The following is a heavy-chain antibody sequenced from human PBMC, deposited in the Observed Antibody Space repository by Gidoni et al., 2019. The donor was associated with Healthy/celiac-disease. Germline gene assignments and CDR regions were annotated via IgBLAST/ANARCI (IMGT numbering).Heavy chain of an antibody. Sequence: EVQLVESGGGLVQPGGSLRLSCAASGFTFSSYWMSWVRQAPGKGLEWVANIKQDGSEKYYVDSVKGRFTISRDNAKNSLYLQMNSLRAEDTAVYYCAREGIAAWDAFDIWGQGTMVTVSS. V-gene: IGHV3-7*01. CDR3: AREGIAAWDAFDI. J-gene: IGHJ3*02. D-gene: IGHD6-13*01. CDR2: IKQDGSEK. CDR1: GFTFSSYW.